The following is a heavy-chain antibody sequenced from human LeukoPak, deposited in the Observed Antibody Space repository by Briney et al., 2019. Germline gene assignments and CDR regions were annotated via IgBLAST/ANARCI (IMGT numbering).Heavy chain of an antibody. Sequence: GGSLRLSCAASGFTFSDYYMSWIRQAPGKGLEWVSYISSSGSTIYYADSVKGRFTISRDNAKNSLYLQMNSLKTEDTAVYYCARASRAYDILTGGAFDIWGQGTMVTVSS. CDR1: GFTFSDYY. D-gene: IGHD3-9*01. V-gene: IGHV3-11*01. CDR3: ARASRAYDILTGGAFDI. J-gene: IGHJ3*02. CDR2: ISSSGSTI.